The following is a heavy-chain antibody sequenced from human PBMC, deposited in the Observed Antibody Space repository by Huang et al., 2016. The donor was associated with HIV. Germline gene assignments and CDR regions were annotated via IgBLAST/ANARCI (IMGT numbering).Heavy chain of an antibody. V-gene: IGHV4-39*02. CDR1: FASICGNSTY. J-gene: IGHJ4*02. CDR3: ASGPVIVSISRFYFEQ. D-gene: IGHD3-22*01. CDR2: MHYGGRT. Sequence: LLLRESGSGLVKTSETMSLSCTVAFASICGNSTYWTWVRQSPGKGLEGIASMHYGGRTYYNPSLKSRVSMSVDTSHNQHFSLTLASVTAADTAVYFCASGPVIVSISRFYFEQWGPGILVTV.